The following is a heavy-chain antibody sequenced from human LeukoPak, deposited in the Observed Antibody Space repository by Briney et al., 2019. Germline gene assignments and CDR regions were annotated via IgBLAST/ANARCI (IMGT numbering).Heavy chain of an antibody. V-gene: IGHV4-4*07. CDR3: ARAPEFSSGWLLDY. J-gene: IGHJ4*02. Sequence: SETLSLTCTVSGGSIRSYYWSWIRQPAEKGLEWIGRIYISGSTNYNPSLKSLVTMSVDTSKNQFSLKLSSVTAADTAVYYCARAPEFSSGWLLDYWGQGTLVTVSS. CDR2: IYISGST. D-gene: IGHD6-19*01. CDR1: GGSIRSYY.